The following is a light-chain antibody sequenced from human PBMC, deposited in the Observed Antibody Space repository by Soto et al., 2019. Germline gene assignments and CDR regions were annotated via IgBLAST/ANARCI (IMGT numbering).Light chain of an antibody. CDR1: QSVSIW. J-gene: IGKJ1*01. CDR2: KAS. CDR3: QQHHEYAAWT. V-gene: IGKV1-5*03. Sequence: DIQMTQSPSTLSASVGDRVTITCRASQSVSIWLAWYQQKPGKAPNLLIYKASSLQSGVPSRFSGSGSGTEFTLTISGLQPEDSATYYCQQHHEYAAWTFGHGTKVEIK.